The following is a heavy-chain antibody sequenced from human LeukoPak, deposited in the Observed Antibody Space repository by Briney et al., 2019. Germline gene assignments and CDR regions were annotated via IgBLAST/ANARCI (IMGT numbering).Heavy chain of an antibody. CDR2: ISSNGGST. D-gene: IGHD3-3*01. CDR1: GFTFSSYA. J-gene: IGHJ4*02. CDR3: ARGQFLEWLLQDY. V-gene: IGHV3-64*01. Sequence: GGSLRLSCAASGFTFSSYAMHWVRQAPGKGLEYVSAISSNGGSTYYANSVKGRFTISRGNSKNTLYLQMGSLRAEDMAVYYCARGQFLEWLLQDYWGQGTLVTVSS.